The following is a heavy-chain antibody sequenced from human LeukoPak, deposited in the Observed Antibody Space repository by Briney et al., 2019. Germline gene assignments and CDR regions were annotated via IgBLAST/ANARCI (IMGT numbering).Heavy chain of an antibody. D-gene: IGHD3-22*01. J-gene: IGHJ4*02. CDR2: ISGSGGST. Sequence: GGSLRLSCAASGFTFSSYSMSWVRQAPGKGLEWVSAISGSGGSTYYADSVKGRFTISRDNSKNTLYLQMNSLRAEDTAVYYCAKDQERITMIVVVTVDYFDYWGQGTLVTVSS. CDR3: AKDQERITMIVVVTVDYFDY. CDR1: GFTFSSYS. V-gene: IGHV3-23*01.